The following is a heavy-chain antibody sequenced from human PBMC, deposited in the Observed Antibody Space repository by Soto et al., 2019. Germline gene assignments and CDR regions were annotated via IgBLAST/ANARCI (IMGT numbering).Heavy chain of an antibody. J-gene: IGHJ5*02. D-gene: IGHD6-13*01. CDR2: IGSGSRGT. V-gene: IGHV3-23*01. CDR3: AAPRAAVPHTRYFDP. Sequence: EAQLLESGGGLVQPGGSLRLSCAASGFGFSNFAMSWVRQAPGKGLEWVSAIGSGSRGTHYAESVEDRFTISRDDSKNTLYLQLNSLTAADTAVYYCAAPRAAVPHTRYFDPWGQGTPVTVSP. CDR1: GFGFSNFA.